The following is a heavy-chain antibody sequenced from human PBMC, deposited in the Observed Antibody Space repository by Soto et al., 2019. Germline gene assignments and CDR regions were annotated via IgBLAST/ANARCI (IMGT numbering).Heavy chain of an antibody. CDR2: IYPGDSDT. D-gene: IGHD1-1*01. CDR1: GYSFTSSW. CDR3: ARHFRKTPIRQLYYYYMEV. V-gene: IGHV5-51*01. J-gene: IGHJ6*03. Sequence: LGESLKISCKGSGYSFTSSWIGWVRQMPGKGLEWMGMIYPGDSDTRYSPSFQGQVTISADKSISTAYLQWSSLKASDTAMYYCARHFRKTPIRQLYYYYMEVWGKGTTVTVSS.